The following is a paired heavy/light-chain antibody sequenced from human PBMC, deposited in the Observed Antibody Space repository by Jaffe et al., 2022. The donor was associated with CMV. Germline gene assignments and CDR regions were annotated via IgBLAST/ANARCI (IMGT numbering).Heavy chain of an antibody. D-gene: IGHD2-15*01. V-gene: IGHV5-51*01. Sequence: EVQLVQSGAEVKKPGESLRISCKGSGYTFSGYWIAWVRQMPGKGLEWMGIIYPGDSDTRYSPSFQGQVIISADKSISTAYLQWSSLKASDTAMYYCARESGSSHYGPPSFDYWGQGTVVTVSS. CDR2: IYPGDSDT. CDR1: GYTFSGYW. CDR3: ARESGSSHYGPPSFDY. J-gene: IGHJ4*02.
Light chain of an antibody. CDR1: QGISNY. Sequence: DIQLTQSPSFLSASVGDRVTITCRASQGISNYLAWYQQKPGKAPKVLIYAASTLQSGVPSRFSGSGSGTEFTLTINSLQPEDFATYYCQQLNNYPQTFGQGTKVEIK. CDR2: AAS. CDR3: QQLNNYPQT. J-gene: IGKJ1*01. V-gene: IGKV1-9*01.